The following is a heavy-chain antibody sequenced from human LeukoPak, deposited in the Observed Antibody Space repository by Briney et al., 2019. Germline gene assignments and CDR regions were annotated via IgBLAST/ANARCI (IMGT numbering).Heavy chain of an antibody. V-gene: IGHV4-59*01. CDR3: ARVRYCSTNRCYDREFDN. J-gene: IGHJ4*02. D-gene: IGHD2-2*01. Sequence: SETLSLTCTVSGGSISNYYWSWIRQPSGKGLEGIGYIYYSGNTNYNPSLKSRVTISVDTSKNQFSLKLNSVTAADTAVYYCARVRYCSTNRCYDREFDNWGQGTLVTVSS. CDR1: GGSISNYY. CDR2: IYYSGNT.